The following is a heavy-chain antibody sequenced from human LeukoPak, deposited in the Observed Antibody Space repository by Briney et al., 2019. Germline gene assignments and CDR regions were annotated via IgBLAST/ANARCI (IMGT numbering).Heavy chain of an antibody. CDR3: ARGVPTLYYYGSGSYPMSAFDI. CDR2: IYYSGST. D-gene: IGHD3-10*01. V-gene: IGHV4-59*01. CDR1: GGSISSYY. J-gene: IGHJ3*02. Sequence: PSETLSLTCTVSGGSISSYYWSWIRQPPGKGLEWIGYIYYSGSTNYNPSLKSRVTISVDTSKNQFSLKLSSVTAADTAVYYCARGVPTLYYYGSGSYPMSAFDIWGQGTMVTVSS.